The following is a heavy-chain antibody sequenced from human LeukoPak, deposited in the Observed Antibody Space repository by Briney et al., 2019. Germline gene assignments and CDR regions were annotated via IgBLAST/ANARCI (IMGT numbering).Heavy chain of an antibody. Sequence: SETLSLTCTVSGGSISSGGYYWSRIRQHPGKGLEWIGYIYYSGSTYYNPSLKSRVTISVDTSKNQFSLKLSSATAADTAVYYCARDLISGTTDYWGQGTLVTVSS. CDR2: IYYSGST. D-gene: IGHD1-7*01. CDR3: ARDLISGTTDY. J-gene: IGHJ4*02. CDR1: GGSISSGGYY. V-gene: IGHV4-31*03.